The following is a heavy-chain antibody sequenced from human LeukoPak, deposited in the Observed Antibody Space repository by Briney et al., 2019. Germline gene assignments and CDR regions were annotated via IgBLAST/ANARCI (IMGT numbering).Heavy chain of an antibody. J-gene: IGHJ5*02. CDR2: IYYSGST. V-gene: IGHV4-59*01. D-gene: IGHD6-6*01. Sequence: TSETLSLTCTLSGGSISSYYWSWIRQPPGKGLEWIGYIYYSGSTNYNPSLKSRVTISVDTSKNQFSLKLSSVTAADTAVYYCAGKSAFEYSSSSSFDPWGQGTLVTVSS. CDR3: AGKSAFEYSSSSSFDP. CDR1: GGSISSYY.